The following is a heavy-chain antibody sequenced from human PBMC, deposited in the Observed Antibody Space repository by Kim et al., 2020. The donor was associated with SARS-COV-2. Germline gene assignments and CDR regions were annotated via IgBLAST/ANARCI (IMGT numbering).Heavy chain of an antibody. Sequence: SVKGRFNISRDNSKNTLYLQMNSLRAEDTAVYYCARDGGYSGYDDYYFDYWGQGTLVTVSS. D-gene: IGHD5-12*01. V-gene: IGHV3-66*01. J-gene: IGHJ4*02. CDR3: ARDGGYSGYDDYYFDY.